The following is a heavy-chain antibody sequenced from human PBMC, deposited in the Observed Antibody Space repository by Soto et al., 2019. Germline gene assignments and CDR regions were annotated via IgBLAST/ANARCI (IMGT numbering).Heavy chain of an antibody. CDR1: GGTFSSYA. CDR3: ARGSFPGPPEAFDY. CDR2: IIPIFGTA. Sequence: GASVKVSCKASGGTFSSYAISWVRQAPGQGLEWMGGIIPIFGTANYAQKFQGRVTITADESTSTAYMELSSLRSEDTAVYYCARGSFPGPPEAFDYWGQGTLVTVSS. J-gene: IGHJ4*02. V-gene: IGHV1-69*13.